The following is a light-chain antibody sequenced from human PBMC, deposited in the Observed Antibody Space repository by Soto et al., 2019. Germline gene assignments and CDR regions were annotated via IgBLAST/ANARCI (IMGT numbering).Light chain of an antibody. Sequence: DIQMTQSPSSLAASLGDRVTITCQASQDIKKSLNWYQQKPGKAPNLLIYDASNLETGVPSRFSGGGSGTDFTFTISSLQPEDIAIYYCQQYENLPWTFGQGTKVDIK. CDR2: DAS. V-gene: IGKV1-33*01. CDR3: QQYENLPWT. J-gene: IGKJ1*01. CDR1: QDIKKS.